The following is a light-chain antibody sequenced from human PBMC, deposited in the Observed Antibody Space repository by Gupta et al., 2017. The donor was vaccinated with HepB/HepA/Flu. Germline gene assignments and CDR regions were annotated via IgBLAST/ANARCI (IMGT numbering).Light chain of an antibody. CDR1: NSDIGVYDL. Sequence: QSALTQPRSLSGSPGQPVTISCTGTNSDIGVYDLVSWYQHHPGRAPRLIIYDVTKRPSGVPERFSCSKAGDTATLTIPGLQAEDEADYHCCSYAGSYTFIFGGGTKLTVL. CDR3: CSYAGSYTFI. CDR2: DVT. V-gene: IGLV2-11*01. J-gene: IGLJ2*01.